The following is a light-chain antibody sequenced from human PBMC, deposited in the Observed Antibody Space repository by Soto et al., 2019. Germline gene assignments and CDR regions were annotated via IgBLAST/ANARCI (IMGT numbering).Light chain of an antibody. V-gene: IGKV3-11*01. Sequence: EIVLTQSPATLSLSPGERATLSCRASQSVSSYLAWYQQKPGQAPRLLIYDASNRATGIPARFSGSGSGTDFTLPISSLEPEDFAVYYCQQRNNWPPMYTFGQGTKLEIK. CDR1: QSVSSY. CDR2: DAS. CDR3: QQRNNWPPMYT. J-gene: IGKJ2*01.